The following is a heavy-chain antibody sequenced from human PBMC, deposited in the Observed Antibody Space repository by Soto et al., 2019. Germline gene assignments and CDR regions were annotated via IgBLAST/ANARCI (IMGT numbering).Heavy chain of an antibody. CDR3: AREIAGGYYYDSSGYYGSWFDP. D-gene: IGHD3-22*01. V-gene: IGHV1-3*01. CDR1: GYTFTSYA. Sequence: ASVKVSCKASGYTFTSYAMHWVRQAPGQRLEWMGWINAGNGNTKYSQKFQGRVTITRDTSASTAYMELSSLRSEDTAVYYCAREIAGGYYYDSSGYYGSWFDPWGQVTLVTSPQ. J-gene: IGHJ5*02. CDR2: INAGNGNT.